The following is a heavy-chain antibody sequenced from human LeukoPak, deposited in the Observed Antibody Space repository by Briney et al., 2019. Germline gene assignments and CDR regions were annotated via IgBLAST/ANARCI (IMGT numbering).Heavy chain of an antibody. J-gene: IGHJ5*02. CDR3: ARGGGGWYGPNWLYP. Sequence: GGSLRLSCAASGFTFSSYAMSWVRQAPGKGLEWVSAISGSGGSTYYADSVKGRSTISRDNSKNTLYLQMNSLRAEDTAVYYCARGGGGWYGPNWLYPWGQETLVTVSS. CDR2: ISGSGGST. CDR1: GFTFSSYA. V-gene: IGHV3-23*01. D-gene: IGHD6-19*01.